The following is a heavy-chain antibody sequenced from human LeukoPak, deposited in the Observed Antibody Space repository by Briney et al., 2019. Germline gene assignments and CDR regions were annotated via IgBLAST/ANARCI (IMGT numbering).Heavy chain of an antibody. Sequence: GGSLRLSCAASGFTFSNYWMSWVRQAPGKGLEWVANIKQDGSEKLYVDSVKGRFTISRDNAKNSLYLQMNSLRAEDTAVYYCARDWTDYCGGDCYFGCFFDNWGQGTLVTVSS. CDR2: IKQDGSEK. J-gene: IGHJ4*02. V-gene: IGHV3-7*01. CDR3: ARDWTDYCGGDCYFGCFFDN. D-gene: IGHD2-21*02. CDR1: GFTFSNYW.